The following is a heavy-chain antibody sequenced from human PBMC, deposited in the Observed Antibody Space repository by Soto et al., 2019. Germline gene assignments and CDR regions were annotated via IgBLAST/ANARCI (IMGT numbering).Heavy chain of an antibody. CDR3: ASHYYESSGSNYHCGMDV. D-gene: IGHD3-22*01. Sequence: QVQLVQSGAEVKKPGSSVKVSCKASGGTFSSYAISWVRQAPGQGLEWMGGIIPMFGTADYAQKFQGKVTINADESTSTAYMELSSLRSEDTAVYYCASHYYESSGSNYHCGMDVWGQGTTGPGSS. J-gene: IGHJ6*02. V-gene: IGHV1-69*12. CDR2: IIPMFGTA. CDR1: GGTFSSYA.